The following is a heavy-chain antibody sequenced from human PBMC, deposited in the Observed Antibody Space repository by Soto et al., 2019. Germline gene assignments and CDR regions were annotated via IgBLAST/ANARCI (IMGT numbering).Heavy chain of an antibody. J-gene: IGHJ3*02. CDR2: IYYSGST. D-gene: IGHD6-13*01. Sequence: QVQLQESGPGLVKPSQTLSLTCTVSGGSISSGGYYWSWIRQHPGKGLEWIGYIYYSGSTYYNPSFKSRVTISVDTSKNQFSLKLSSVTAADTAVYYCARDSGSSSSWPLDAFDIWGQGTMVTVSS. CDR3: ARDSGSSSSWPLDAFDI. V-gene: IGHV4-31*03. CDR1: GGSISSGGYY.